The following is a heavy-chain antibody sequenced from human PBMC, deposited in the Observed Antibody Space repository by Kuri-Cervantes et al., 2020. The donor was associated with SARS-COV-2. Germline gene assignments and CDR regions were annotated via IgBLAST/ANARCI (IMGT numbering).Heavy chain of an antibody. CDR2: ISISGSTK. CDR3: AREGGGYCSSSSCFSLDH. CDR1: GFTFRDYY. V-gene: IGHV3-11*04. D-gene: IGHD2-2*01. Sequence: GSLRLSCAASGFTFRDYYMSWIRQAPGKGLEWISYISISGSTKYYADSVRGRFTISRDNVKNSLFLQMTSLRAEDTAVYYCAREGGGYCSSSSCFSLDHWGQGALVTVSS. J-gene: IGHJ4*02.